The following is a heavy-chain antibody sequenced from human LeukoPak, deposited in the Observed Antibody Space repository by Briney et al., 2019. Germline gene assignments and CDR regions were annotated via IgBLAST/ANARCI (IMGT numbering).Heavy chain of an antibody. CDR3: ARPPLEILVNYYGSGTYLVY. J-gene: IGHJ4*02. CDR2: ISRSSSYI. Sequence: SGGSLRLSCAASGFTFSSYSMNWVRQAPGKGLEWVSFISRSSSYIYYADSVKGRFTISRDNAKNSLYLQMNSLRAEDTAVYYCARPPLEILVNYYGSGTYLVYWGQGTLVTVSS. CDR1: GFTFSSYS. D-gene: IGHD3-10*01. V-gene: IGHV3-21*04.